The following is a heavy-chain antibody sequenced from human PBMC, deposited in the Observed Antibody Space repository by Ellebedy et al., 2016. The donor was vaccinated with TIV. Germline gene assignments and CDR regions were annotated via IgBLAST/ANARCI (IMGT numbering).Heavy chain of an antibody. V-gene: IGHV3-7*03. D-gene: IGHD6-19*01. Sequence: GESLKISCAASGFTLSTYWMSWVRQAPGKGLEWVANIRQDGSENYYVDSVKGRFTISRDNAKNSLFLQMNTLRAEDTAVYYCERLGQWPGRSFDYWGQGTLVTVSS. CDR1: GFTLSTYW. J-gene: IGHJ4*02. CDR3: ERLGQWPGRSFDY. CDR2: IRQDGSEN.